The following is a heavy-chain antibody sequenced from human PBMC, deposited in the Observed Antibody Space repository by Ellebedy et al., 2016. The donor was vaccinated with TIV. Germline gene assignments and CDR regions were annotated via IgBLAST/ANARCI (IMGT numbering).Heavy chain of an antibody. Sequence: GGSLRLXXAASGSTFDDYALPWVPQAPGKGLEWVSGISWNSVSIGYADSVKGRFTISRDNAKNSLYLQMDSLRAEDTAVYYCARDFERGYSYGPTFDYWGQGTRVTVSS. J-gene: IGHJ4*02. D-gene: IGHD5-18*01. V-gene: IGHV3-9*01. CDR3: ARDFERGYSYGPTFDY. CDR1: GSTFDDYA. CDR2: ISWNSVSI.